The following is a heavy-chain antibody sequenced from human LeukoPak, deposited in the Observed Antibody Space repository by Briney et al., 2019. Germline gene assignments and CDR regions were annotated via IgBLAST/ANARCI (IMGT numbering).Heavy chain of an antibody. J-gene: IGHJ4*02. CDR1: GFTVSSFA. D-gene: IGHD5-24*01. CDR2: IKQDGSKK. Sequence: GGSLRLSCAASGFTVSSFAMTWVRQAPGKGLEWVANIKQDGSKKSYVDSVKGRFTISRDNAKNSLYLQMNSLRAEDTAIYYCTRVGYIDEGIDYWGQGTLVTVSS. V-gene: IGHV3-7*04. CDR3: TRVGYIDEGIDY.